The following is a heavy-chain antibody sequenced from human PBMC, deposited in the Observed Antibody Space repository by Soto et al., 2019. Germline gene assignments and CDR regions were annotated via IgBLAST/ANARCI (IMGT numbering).Heavy chain of an antibody. D-gene: IGHD2-21*02. CDR3: ARHIWTYCGGDCFHYGMDV. Sequence: GASVKVSCKASAGTFSSYAISWVRQAPGPGLEWMGGIIPIFGTANYAQKFQGRVTITADESTSTAYMELSSLRSEDTAVYYCARHIWTYCGGDCFHYGMDVWGQGTTVTVSS. CDR1: AGTFSSYA. J-gene: IGHJ6*02. CDR2: IIPIFGTA. V-gene: IGHV1-69*13.